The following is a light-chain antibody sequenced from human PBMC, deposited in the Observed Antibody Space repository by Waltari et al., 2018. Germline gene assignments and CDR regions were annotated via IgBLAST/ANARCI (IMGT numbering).Light chain of an antibody. CDR3: ATWDDSLNGPV. Sequence: QSVLTQPPSASGTPGQRVTVYCSGSSSNIGRNTVNWYQQLPGTAPKPLIYSNTRRPSGVPDRFSGSKSGTSASLAISGLQSEDEANYYCATWDDSLNGPVFGGGTKLTVL. J-gene: IGLJ3*02. CDR2: SNT. V-gene: IGLV1-44*01. CDR1: SSNIGRNT.